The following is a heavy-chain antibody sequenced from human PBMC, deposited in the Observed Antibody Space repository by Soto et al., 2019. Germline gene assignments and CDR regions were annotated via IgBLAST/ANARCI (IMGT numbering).Heavy chain of an antibody. CDR2: IYYSGST. CDR3: ARGGGYNYTDY. D-gene: IGHD1-1*01. J-gene: IGHJ4*02. Sequence: QVQLQESGPGLVKPSETLSLTCTVSGGSISSYYWSWIRQPPGKGLEWIGYIYYSGSTNYNPSLTLRVTISVDTSKNQFSLKLSSVTAADTAVYYWARGGGYNYTDYWGQGTLVTVSS. CDR1: GGSISSYY. V-gene: IGHV4-59*01.